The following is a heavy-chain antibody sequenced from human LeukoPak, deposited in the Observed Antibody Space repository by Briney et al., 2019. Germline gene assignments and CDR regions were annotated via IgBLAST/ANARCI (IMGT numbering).Heavy chain of an antibody. J-gene: IGHJ4*02. CDR3: ARGYGPGY. Sequence: SGTLSLTCAVSGDSLSSTNWWNWVRQPPGKGLEWIGEIDHRGNTNYNPSLKSRVSISADKSKNQFSLKLSSVTAADTAVYYCARGYGPGYWGRGTLVTVSA. CDR1: GDSLSSTNW. CDR2: IDHRGNT. V-gene: IGHV4-4*02. D-gene: IGHD4-17*01.